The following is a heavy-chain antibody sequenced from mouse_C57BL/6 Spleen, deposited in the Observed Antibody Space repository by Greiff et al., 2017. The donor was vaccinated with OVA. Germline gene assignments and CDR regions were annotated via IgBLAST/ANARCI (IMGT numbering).Heavy chain of an antibody. CDR1: GFTFSSYG. V-gene: IGHV5-6*01. CDR2: ISSGGSYT. D-gene: IGHD2-3*01. Sequence: EVQVVESGGDLVKPGGSLKLSCAASGFTFSSYGMSWVRQTPDKRLEWVATISSGGSYTYYPDSVKGRFTISRDNAKNTLYLQMSSLKSEDTAMYYCARQKIYDGYYAYWGQGTLVTVSA. CDR3: ARQKIYDGYYAY. J-gene: IGHJ3*01.